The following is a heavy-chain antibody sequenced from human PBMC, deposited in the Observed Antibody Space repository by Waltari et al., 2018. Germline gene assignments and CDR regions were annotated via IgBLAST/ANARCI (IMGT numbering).Heavy chain of an antibody. V-gene: IGHV3-30*01. CDR2: ISYDGRSK. J-gene: IGHJ4*02. CDR3: ARDGYDSSGYYFDY. CDR1: GLTFPSYA. D-gene: IGHD3-22*01. Sequence: RLLGSGGGVVQPGGSLSLSCEASGLTFPSYARNWVGRAPGKGLEWVALISYDGRSKYYADSVKGRFTISRDNPKNTLYLQMNSLRAEDTAVYYCARDGYDSSGYYFDYWGQGTLAIVSS.